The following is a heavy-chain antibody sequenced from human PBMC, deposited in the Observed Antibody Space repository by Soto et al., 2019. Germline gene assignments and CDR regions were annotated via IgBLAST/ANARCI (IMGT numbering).Heavy chain of an antibody. CDR1: GFTFSSYE. V-gene: IGHV3-48*03. CDR3: AREWHTAMASTFDY. CDR2: ISSSGSTI. J-gene: IGHJ4*02. Sequence: EVQLVESGGGLVQPGGSLRLSCAASGFTFSSYEMNWVRQAPGKGLEWVSYISSSGSTIYYADSVKGRFTISRDNAKNSLYLQMNSLRAEDTAVYYCAREWHTAMASTFDYWGQGTLVTVSS. D-gene: IGHD5-18*01.